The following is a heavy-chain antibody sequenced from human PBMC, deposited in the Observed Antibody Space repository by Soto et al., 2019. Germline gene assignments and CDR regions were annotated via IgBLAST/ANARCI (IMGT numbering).Heavy chain of an antibody. Sequence: SETLSLTCSVYGGSFSDYYWGWIRQPPGKGLEWIGEINHSGSTNYNPSLKSRVTISVHTSKNQFSLKLSSVTAADTAVYYCARARKGSGSDYYYHYGMDVWGKGTTVTVS. CDR3: ARARKGSGSDYYYHYGMDV. J-gene: IGHJ6*04. D-gene: IGHD3-3*01. CDR1: GGSFSDYY. CDR2: INHSGST. V-gene: IGHV4-34*01.